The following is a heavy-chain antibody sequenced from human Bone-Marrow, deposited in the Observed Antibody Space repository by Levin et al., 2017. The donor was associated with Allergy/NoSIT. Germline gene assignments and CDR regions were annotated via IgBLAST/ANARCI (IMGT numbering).Heavy chain of an antibody. CDR2: IYYSGST. D-gene: IGHD3-10*01. CDR3: ASGVPEVRAFDI. Sequence: SQTLSLTCTVSGGSISSSSYYWGWIRQPPGKGLEWIGSIYYSGSTYYNPSLKSRVTISVDTSKNQFSLKLSSVTAADTAVYYCASGVPEVRAFDIWGQGTMVTVSS. V-gene: IGHV4-39*01. CDR1: GGSISSSSYY. J-gene: IGHJ3*02.